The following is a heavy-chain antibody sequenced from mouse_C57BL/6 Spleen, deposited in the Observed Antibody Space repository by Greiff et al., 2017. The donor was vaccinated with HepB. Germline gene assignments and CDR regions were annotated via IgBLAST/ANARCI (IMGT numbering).Heavy chain of an antibody. J-gene: IGHJ4*01. V-gene: IGHV1-64*01. D-gene: IGHD2-4*01. CDR3: ARGLRREAYYAMDY. CDR2: IHPNSGST. CDR1: GYTFTSYW. Sequence: VQLQQPGAELVKPGASVKLSCKASGYTFTSYWMHWVKQRPGQGLEWIGMIHPNSGSTNYNEKFKSKATLTVDQSSSTAYMQLSSLTSEDSAVYYCARGLRREAYYAMDYWGQGTSVTVSS.